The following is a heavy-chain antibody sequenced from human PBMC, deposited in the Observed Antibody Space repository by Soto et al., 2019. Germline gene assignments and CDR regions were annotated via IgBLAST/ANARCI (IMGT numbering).Heavy chain of an antibody. V-gene: IGHV4-39*01. D-gene: IGHD3-3*01. CDR1: GGSISSSSYY. CDR3: ARHVSEGRSNYRITIFGVVIPYFDY. CDR2: IYYSGST. J-gene: IGHJ4*02. Sequence: SETLSLTCTVSGGSISSSSYYWGWIRQPPGKGLEWIGSIYYSGSTYYNPSLKSRVTISVDTSKNQFSLKLSSVTAADTAVYYCARHVSEGRSNYRITIFGVVIPYFDYWGQGTLVTVSS.